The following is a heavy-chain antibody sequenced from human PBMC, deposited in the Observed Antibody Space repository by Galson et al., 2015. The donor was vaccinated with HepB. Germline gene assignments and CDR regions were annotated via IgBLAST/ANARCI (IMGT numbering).Heavy chain of an antibody. CDR1: KFTFSGYW. J-gene: IGHJ4*02. CDR3: GTVLNQYDTVEQ. CDR2: INQGGGTT. V-gene: IGHV3-7*01. Sequence: SLRLSCAASKFTFSGYWMSWVRQAPGKGLEWVANINQGGGTTYYVDSAKGRFTISRDDAKNSLYLQMNNLRAEDTAVYYCGTVLNQYDTVEQWGQGTLVIVSS. D-gene: IGHD3-22*01.